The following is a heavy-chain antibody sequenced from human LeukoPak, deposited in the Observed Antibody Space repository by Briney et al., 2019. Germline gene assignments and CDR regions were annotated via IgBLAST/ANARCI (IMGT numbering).Heavy chain of an antibody. D-gene: IGHD6-6*01. J-gene: IGHJ5*02. CDR1: GFTFSSYA. CDR3: AKDPIAARPRNWFDP. CDR2: IGGSGGST. V-gene: IGHV3-23*01. Sequence: QSGGSLRLSCAASGFTFSSYAMSWVRQAPGKGLEWVSAIGGSGGSTYYADSVKGRFTISRDNSKNTLYLQMNSLRAEDTAVYYCAKDPIAARPRNWFDPWGQGTLVTVSS.